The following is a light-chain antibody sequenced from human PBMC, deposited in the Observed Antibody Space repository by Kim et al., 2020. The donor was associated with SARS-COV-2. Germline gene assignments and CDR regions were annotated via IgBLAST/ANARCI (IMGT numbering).Light chain of an antibody. Sequence: LSPEERVTLSSRASQSLSSSLAWYQQKPGQAPRLLIYDTSNRATGIPARFSGSGSGTDFTLTISGLEPEDFAVYYCLQRSGLWTFGQGTKVDIK. V-gene: IGKV3-11*01. CDR2: DTS. CDR3: LQRSGLWT. CDR1: QSLSSS. J-gene: IGKJ1*01.